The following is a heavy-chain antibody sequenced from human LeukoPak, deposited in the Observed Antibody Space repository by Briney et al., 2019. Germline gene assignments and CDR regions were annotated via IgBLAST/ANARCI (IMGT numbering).Heavy chain of an antibody. CDR1: GYRFTTYW. V-gene: IGHV5-51*01. CDR2: IYPGDSDT. CDR3: ARHAPAAKYSYYYMDV. J-gene: IGHJ6*03. Sequence: GDSLKISCKGSGYRFTTYWIGWVRQMPGKGLEWMGIIYPGDSDTRYSPSFQGQVTISADKSISTAYLQWSSLKASDTAMYYCARHAPAAKYSYYYMDVWGKGTTVTVSS. D-gene: IGHD2-2*01.